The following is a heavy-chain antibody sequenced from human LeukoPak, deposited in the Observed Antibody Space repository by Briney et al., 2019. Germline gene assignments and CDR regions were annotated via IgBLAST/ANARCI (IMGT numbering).Heavy chain of an antibody. V-gene: IGHV3-7*01. CDR2: IKQDGSAK. CDR3: ARAKVTYYDFWSGYTYYYYMDV. Sequence: GGSLRLSCAASGFTFSSYWMSWVSQAPGKGLEWVANIKQDGSAKYYVDSVKGRFTISRDNAKNSLYLQMNSLRAEDTAVYYCARAKVTYYDFWSGYTYYYYMDVWGKGTTVTVSS. CDR1: GFTFSSYW. D-gene: IGHD3-3*01. J-gene: IGHJ6*03.